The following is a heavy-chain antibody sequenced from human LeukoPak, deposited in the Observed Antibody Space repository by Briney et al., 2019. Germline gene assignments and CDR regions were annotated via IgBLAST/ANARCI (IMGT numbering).Heavy chain of an antibody. CDR2: TYYRSKWYS. CDR1: GAIVSSNSAA. J-gene: IGHJ1*01. Sequence: KPSPPLSLSCAISGAIVSSNSAAWNWVRQSPSRGLEWLGRTYYRSKWYSHYSVSVKSRITINPDTSRNQFSLQLNSVTPEDTAVYYCARGPGYFQHWDQGTLVTVSS. D-gene: IGHD2-8*02. V-gene: IGHV6-1*01. CDR3: ARGPGYFQH.